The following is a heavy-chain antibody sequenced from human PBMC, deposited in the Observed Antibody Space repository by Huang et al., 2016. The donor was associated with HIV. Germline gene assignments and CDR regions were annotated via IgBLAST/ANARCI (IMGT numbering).Heavy chain of an antibody. CDR2: MAYDGTTK. J-gene: IGHJ5*02. CDR3: LKDQVGP. V-gene: IGHV3-30*02. Sequence: QVQLVESGGGVVQPGGSVRLSCATSGFPCSGFGLHWVRQSPGRGVGWVGFMAYDGTTKVSADSVEGRFTVSRDNSKSPLYLQMNGLRLEDTSIYYCLKDQVGPWGQGTLVTVSS. D-gene: IGHD3-10*01. CDR1: GFPCSGFG.